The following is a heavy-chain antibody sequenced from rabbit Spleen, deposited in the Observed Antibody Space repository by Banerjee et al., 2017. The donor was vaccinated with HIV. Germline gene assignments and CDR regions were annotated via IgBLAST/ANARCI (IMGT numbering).Heavy chain of an antibody. J-gene: IGHJ4*01. D-gene: IGHD2-1*01. CDR1: GFSFSSGYD. CDR2: IYTGNSKT. Sequence: QERLVESGGGLVQPEGSLTLTCKASGFSFSSGYDMCWVRQAPGKGLEWIACIYTGNSKTYYATWVNGRFTISSHNAQNTVDLQMNSLTAADTATYFCVRDLGYDDYSEKGYFNLWGPGTLVTVS. CDR3: VRDLGYDDYSEKGYFNL. V-gene: IGHV1S47*01.